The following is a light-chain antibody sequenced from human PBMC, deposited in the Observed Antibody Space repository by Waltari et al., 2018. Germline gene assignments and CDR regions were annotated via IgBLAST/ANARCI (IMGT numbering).Light chain of an antibody. J-gene: IGKJ4*01. CDR1: QDITKY. CDR2: GAF. V-gene: IGKV1-16*02. Sequence: DIQMTQSPSSLSASVGDRVTITCRASQDITKYLAWFQQKPGRAPKSLIYGAFILQSGVSSNFSGSGSGTDFTLNITSLPPEDFGTYYCLQYQAYPLTVGGGTKVDIK. CDR3: LQYQAYPLT.